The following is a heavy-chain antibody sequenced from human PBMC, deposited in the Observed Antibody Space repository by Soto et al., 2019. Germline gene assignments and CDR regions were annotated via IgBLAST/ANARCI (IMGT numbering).Heavy chain of an antibody. V-gene: IGHV1-18*01. CDR2: ISAYNGNT. CDR3: ARDFPTTVIYYYYYMDV. D-gene: IGHD4-17*01. Sequence: ASVKVSCKASGYTFTSYGISWVRQAPGQGLEWMGWISAYNGNTNYAQKLQGRVTMTTDTSTSTAYMELRSLRSDDTAVYYCARDFPTTVIYYYYYMDVWGKGTTVTVSS. CDR1: GYTFTSYG. J-gene: IGHJ6*03.